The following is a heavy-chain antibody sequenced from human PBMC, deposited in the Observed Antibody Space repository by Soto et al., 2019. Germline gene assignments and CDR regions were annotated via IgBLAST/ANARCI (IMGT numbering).Heavy chain of an antibody. CDR1: GFTFSSYG. V-gene: IGHV3-33*01. Sequence: QVQLVESGGGVVQPGRSLRLSCAASGFTFSSYGMHWVRQAPGKGLEWVAVIWYDGSNKYYADSVKGRFTISRDNSKNTMYLQMNSLRAADTDVYFCSRFSSSWYGRIDYWGQGTLVTVSS. D-gene: IGHD6-13*01. CDR3: SRFSSSWYGRIDY. CDR2: IWYDGSNK. J-gene: IGHJ4*02.